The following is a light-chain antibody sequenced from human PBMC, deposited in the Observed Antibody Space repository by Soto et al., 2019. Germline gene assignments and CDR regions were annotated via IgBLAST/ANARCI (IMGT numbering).Light chain of an antibody. CDR1: SSNIGAGYD. CDR3: QSYDISLSVV. V-gene: IGLV1-40*01. J-gene: IGLJ7*01. Sequence: QSVLTQPPSVSGAPGQRVTISCTGSSSNIGAGYDVHWYQQVPGTAPKLLIYGNINRPSGVPDRFSGSRSGTSASLAITGLQAEDEADYYCQSYDISLSVVFGGGTQLTVL. CDR2: GNI.